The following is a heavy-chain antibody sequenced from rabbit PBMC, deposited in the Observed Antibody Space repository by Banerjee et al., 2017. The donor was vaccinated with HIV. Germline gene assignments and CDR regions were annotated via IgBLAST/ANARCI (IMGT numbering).Heavy chain of an antibody. V-gene: IGHV1S40*01. D-gene: IGHD6-1*01. CDR3: ARDASYGGATYAARLDL. Sequence: QSLEESGGDLVKPGASLTLTCTASGFSFSSNAMCWVRQAPGKGLEWIACIYNGDGSTYYASLAKGRFTISKTPSTTLTLQMTSLTAADTATYFCARDASYGGATYAARLDLWGPGTLVTVS. CDR1: GFSFSSNA. CDR2: IYNGDGST. J-gene: IGHJ3*01.